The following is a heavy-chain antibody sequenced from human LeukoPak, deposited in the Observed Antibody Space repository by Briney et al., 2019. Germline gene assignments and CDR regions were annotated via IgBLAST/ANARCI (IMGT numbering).Heavy chain of an antibody. CDR2: ISSSGSTI. Sequence: GGSLRLSCAASGFTFSDYHMSWIRQAPGKGLEWVSYISSSGSTIYYADSVKGRFTISRDNAKNSLYLQMNSLRAEDTAVYYCARAPKALLLLAWGQGNLVTVSS. J-gene: IGHJ5*02. D-gene: IGHD3-10*01. CDR3: ARAPKALLLLA. CDR1: GFTFSDYH. V-gene: IGHV3-11*01.